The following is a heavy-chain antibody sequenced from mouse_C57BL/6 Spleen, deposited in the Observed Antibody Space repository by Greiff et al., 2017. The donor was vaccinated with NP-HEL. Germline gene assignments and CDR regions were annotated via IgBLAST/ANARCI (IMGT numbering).Heavy chain of an antibody. Sequence: QVQLQQPGAELVRPGSSVKLSCKASGYTFTSYWMHWVKQRPIQGLEWIGNIDPSDSETHYNQKFKDKATLTVDKSSSTAYMQLSSLTAEDSAVYDGARLLDDGYCWFAYWGQGTLVTVSA. V-gene: IGHV1-52*01. CDR3: ARLLDDGYCWFAY. CDR2: IDPSDSET. D-gene: IGHD2-3*01. J-gene: IGHJ3*01. CDR1: GYTFTSYW.